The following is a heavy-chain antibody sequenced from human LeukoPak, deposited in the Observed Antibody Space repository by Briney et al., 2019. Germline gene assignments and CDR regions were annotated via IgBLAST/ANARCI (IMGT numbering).Heavy chain of an antibody. Sequence: SVKVSCKASGGTFSSYAISWVRQAPGQGLEWMGGIIPIFGTANYAQKFQGRVTITADESTSTAYMELSSLRSEDTAVYYCARDDYSNYRYYYYYGMDVWGQGTTVTVSS. CDR1: GGTFSSYA. CDR3: ARDDYSNYRYYYYYGMDV. J-gene: IGHJ6*02. V-gene: IGHV1-69*01. CDR2: IIPIFGTA. D-gene: IGHD4-11*01.